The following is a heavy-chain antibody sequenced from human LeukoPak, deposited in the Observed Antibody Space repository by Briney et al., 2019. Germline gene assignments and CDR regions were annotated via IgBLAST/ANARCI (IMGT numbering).Heavy chain of an antibody. CDR3: ARRGYSYNDAFDI. Sequence: SETLSLTCAVSGGSISSGGYSWSWLRQPPGTGLEWIGYIYHSGSTYYNPSLKSRVTISVDRSKNQFSLKLSSVTAADTAVYYCARRGYSYNDAFDIWGQGTMVTVSS. J-gene: IGHJ3*02. D-gene: IGHD5-18*01. V-gene: IGHV4-30-2*01. CDR1: GGSISSGGYS. CDR2: IYHSGST.